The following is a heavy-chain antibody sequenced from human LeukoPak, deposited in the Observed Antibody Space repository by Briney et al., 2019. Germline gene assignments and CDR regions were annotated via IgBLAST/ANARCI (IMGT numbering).Heavy chain of an antibody. Sequence: EGSLRLSCAASGFTFNSYWMTWVRQAPGKGLEWVASINQDGSQKYYVESLKGRFTISRDNAKNSHYLQMNSLRAEDTAIYYCARRGYYDSSGYDYWGQGTLVTVSS. D-gene: IGHD3-22*01. CDR1: GFTFNSYW. V-gene: IGHV3-7*01. CDR2: INQDGSQK. J-gene: IGHJ4*02. CDR3: ARRGYYDSSGYDY.